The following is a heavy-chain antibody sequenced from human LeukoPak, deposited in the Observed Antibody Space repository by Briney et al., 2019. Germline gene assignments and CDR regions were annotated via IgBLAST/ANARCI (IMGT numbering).Heavy chain of an antibody. CDR2: IFYTGNI. V-gene: IGHV4-39*01. Sequence: SEALSLTCTVSGGSISSSSYYWGWIRQPPGKGLEWIGSIFYTGNIFYNPSLKSRVTISIDTSKNQFSLKLSSVTAADTAVYYCARLGTTVTTFSSDYWGQGALVTVSS. D-gene: IGHD4-17*01. J-gene: IGHJ4*02. CDR3: ARLGTTVTTFSSDY. CDR1: GGSISSSSYY.